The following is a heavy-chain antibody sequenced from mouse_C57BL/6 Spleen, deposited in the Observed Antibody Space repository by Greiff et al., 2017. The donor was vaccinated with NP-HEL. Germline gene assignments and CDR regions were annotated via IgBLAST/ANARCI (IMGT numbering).Heavy chain of an antibody. CDR3: ARGRIYYDYDGGYAMDY. V-gene: IGHV1-55*01. J-gene: IGHJ4*01. CDR1: GYTFTSYW. Sequence: QVQLQQPGAELVKPGASVKMSCKASGYTFTSYWITWVKQRPGQGLEWIGDIYPGSGSTNYNEKFKSKATLTVDTSSSTAYMQLSSLTSEDSAVYYCARGRIYYDYDGGYAMDYWGQGTSVTVSS. D-gene: IGHD2-4*01. CDR2: IYPGSGST.